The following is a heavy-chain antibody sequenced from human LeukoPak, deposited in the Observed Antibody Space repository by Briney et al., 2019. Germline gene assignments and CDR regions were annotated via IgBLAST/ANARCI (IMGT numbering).Heavy chain of an antibody. V-gene: IGHV4-34*01. CDR2: INHIGST. D-gene: IGHD7-27*01. CDR3: ARQTGSYYYYMDV. Sequence: SETLSLTCAVHGGSFSGYYWSWIRQPPGKGLEWIGEINHIGSTNYNPSLKSRVTISVDTSKNQFSLKLSSVTAADTAVYYCARQTGSYYYYMDVWGKGTTVTISS. CDR1: GGSFSGYY. J-gene: IGHJ6*03.